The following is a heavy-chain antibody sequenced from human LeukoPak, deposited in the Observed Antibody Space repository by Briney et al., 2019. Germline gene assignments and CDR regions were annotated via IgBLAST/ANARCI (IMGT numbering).Heavy chain of an antibody. J-gene: IGHJ4*02. CDR2: IYYSGST. CDR3: ARANSWLRYFDY. Sequence: SETLSLTCTVSGGSISSSSYYWGWIRQPPGKGLDWIGSIYYSGSTYYDPSLKSRVTISVDTSKNQFSLKLSSVTAADTAVYYCARANSWLRYFDYWGQGTLVTVSS. D-gene: IGHD6-13*01. CDR1: GGSISSSSYY. V-gene: IGHV4-39*07.